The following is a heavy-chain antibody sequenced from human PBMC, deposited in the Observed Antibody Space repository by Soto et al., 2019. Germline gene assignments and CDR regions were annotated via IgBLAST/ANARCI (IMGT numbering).Heavy chain of an antibody. V-gene: IGHV2-5*02. J-gene: IGHJ3*02. Sequence: QITLKESGPTLVKPTQTLTLTCTLSGFSLSTSGVGVGWIRQPPGKALEWLALIYWDDDKRYSPSLKSRLTITKVTSKNQVVLTMTNMDPVDTATYYCAHRGIYLDAFDIWGQGTMVTVSS. D-gene: IGHD2-21*01. CDR3: AHRGIYLDAFDI. CDR2: IYWDDDK. CDR1: GFSLSTSGVG.